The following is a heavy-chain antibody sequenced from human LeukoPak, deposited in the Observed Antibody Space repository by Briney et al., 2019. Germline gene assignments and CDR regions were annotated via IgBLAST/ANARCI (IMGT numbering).Heavy chain of an antibody. CDR2: ISAYNGNT. J-gene: IGHJ6*02. CDR1: GYRFTSYA. D-gene: IGHD6-13*01. Sequence: ASMKVSCKASGYRFTSYAINWVRQAPGQGLEWMGWISAYNGNTDNAQKFQGRVTMTTDTSTSTAYMELRSLTSDDTAVYYCARDPLRSTWSTYYNALDVWGQGTTVTVSS. CDR3: ARDPLRSTWSTYYNALDV. V-gene: IGHV1-18*01.